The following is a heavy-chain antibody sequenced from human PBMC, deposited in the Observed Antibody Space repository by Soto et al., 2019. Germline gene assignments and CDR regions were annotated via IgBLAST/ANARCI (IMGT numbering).Heavy chain of an antibody. D-gene: IGHD2-2*01. J-gene: IGHJ4*02. V-gene: IGHV3-23*01. CDR1: GFTCSNYA. CDR3: AKANSFYCSRTSCYAYYFDY. CDR2: ISGSGGST. Sequence: EVQLLESGGGLVQPGGSLRLSCAASGFTCSNYAMSWLRQAPGKGLEWVSSISGSGGSTYYVDSVKGRFTISRDNSKNTLYLRVNSLRVEDTDVYYCAKANSFYCSRTSCYAYYFDYWGKGTLFTVSS.